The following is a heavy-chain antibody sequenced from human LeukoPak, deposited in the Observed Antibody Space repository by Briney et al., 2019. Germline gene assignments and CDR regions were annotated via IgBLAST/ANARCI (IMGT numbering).Heavy chain of an antibody. V-gene: IGHV4-39*07. J-gene: IGHJ3*02. D-gene: IGHD3-22*01. CDR3: ARDPPYYYDSSGRGDDAFDI. CDR2: IYYSGST. CDR1: GGSISSSSYY. Sequence: PSETLSLTCTVSGGSISSSSYYWGWIRQPPGKGLEWIGSIYYSGSTYYNPSLKSRVTISVDTSKNQFSLKLSSVTAADTAVYYCARDPPYYYDSSGRGDDAFDIWGQGTMVTVSS.